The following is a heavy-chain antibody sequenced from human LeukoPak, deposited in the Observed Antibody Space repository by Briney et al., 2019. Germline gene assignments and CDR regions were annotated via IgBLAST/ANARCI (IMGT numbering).Heavy chain of an antibody. J-gene: IGHJ5*02. CDR1: GGSISSYY. CDR3: ARHNGSKGQVRWFDP. Sequence: SETLSLTCTVSGGSISSYYWSWIRQPPGKGLEWIGYIYYSGSTNYNPSLKSRVTISVDTSKNQFSPKLSSVTAADTAVYYCARHNGSKGQVRWFDPWGQGTLVTVSS. V-gene: IGHV4-59*08. CDR2: IYYSGST. D-gene: IGHD6-19*01.